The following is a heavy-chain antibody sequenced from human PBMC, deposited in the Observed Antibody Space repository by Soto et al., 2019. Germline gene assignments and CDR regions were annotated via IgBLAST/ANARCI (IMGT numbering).Heavy chain of an antibody. J-gene: IGHJ4*02. CDR2: IIPIFGTA. V-gene: IGHV1-69*01. Sequence: QVQLVQSGAEVKKPWSSVKVSCKASGSTLSSYAVDWVRQAPGQGLEGMGGIIPIFGTAKHAHKFQGRITITADESTRTAYTEMRSQRSEDTAGYYCARGGHDDSSGYYYFYWGQGSLVTVSS. D-gene: IGHD3-22*01. CDR3: ARGGHDDSSGYYYFY. CDR1: GSTLSSYA.